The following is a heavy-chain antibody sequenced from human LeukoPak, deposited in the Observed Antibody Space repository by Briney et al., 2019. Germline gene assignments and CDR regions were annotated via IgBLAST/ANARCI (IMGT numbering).Heavy chain of an antibody. CDR2: IYTSGAT. J-gene: IGHJ4*02. CDR1: GGSISSGGYY. Sequence: PSETLSLTCTVSGGSISSGGYYWSWIRQPAGKGLEWIGRIYTSGATHYNPSLESRVTISADTSKNQFSLKLSSVTAADTAVYYCARYSSTVDYWGQGTLVTVSS. V-gene: IGHV4-61*02. CDR3: ARYSSTVDY. D-gene: IGHD4-11*01.